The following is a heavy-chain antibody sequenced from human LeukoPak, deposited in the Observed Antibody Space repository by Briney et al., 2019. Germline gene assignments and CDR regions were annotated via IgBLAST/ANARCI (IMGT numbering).Heavy chain of an antibody. CDR1: GFTFSSYA. CDR3: ARDLTIFGVVITRFDAFDI. D-gene: IGHD3-3*01. Sequence: GGSLRLSCAASGFTFSSYAMHWVRQAPGKGLEWVAVISYDGSNKYYADSVKGRFTISRDNSKNTLYLQMNSLRAEDTAVYYCARDLTIFGVVITRFDAFDIWGQGTMVTVSS. V-gene: IGHV3-30-3*01. J-gene: IGHJ3*02. CDR2: ISYDGSNK.